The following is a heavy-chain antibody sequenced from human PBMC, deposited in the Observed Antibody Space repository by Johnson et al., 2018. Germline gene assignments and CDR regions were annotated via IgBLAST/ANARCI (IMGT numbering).Heavy chain of an antibody. CDR3: ARANLGHCSGVSCIYYGMDV. CDR2: LYYSGST. D-gene: IGHD2-15*01. V-gene: IGHV4-59*11. Sequence: QVQLQESGPGLVKPSETLSLTCTVSGGSISSHYWSWIRQPHGKGLAWIGSLYYSGSTNDNPSLKRRVTISVDTSKNQLTLKMSSGTAADTAVYYCARANLGHCSGVSCIYYGMDVWGQGTTGTVSS. J-gene: IGHJ6*02. CDR1: GGSISSHY.